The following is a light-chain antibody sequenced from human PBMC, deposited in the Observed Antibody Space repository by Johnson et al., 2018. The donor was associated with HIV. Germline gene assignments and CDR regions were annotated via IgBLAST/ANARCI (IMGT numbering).Light chain of an antibody. CDR2: DNN. V-gene: IGLV1-51*01. CDR1: SSNIGNNY. Sequence: QSVLTQPPSVSAAPGQKVTISCSGSSSNIGNNYVSWYQQVPGTAPKLLIYDNNKRPSGIPGRFSGSKSGPSATLGITGLQTGDEADYYCGTWDSSLRVGFFGTGTKVTVL. CDR3: GTWDSSLRVGF. J-gene: IGLJ1*01.